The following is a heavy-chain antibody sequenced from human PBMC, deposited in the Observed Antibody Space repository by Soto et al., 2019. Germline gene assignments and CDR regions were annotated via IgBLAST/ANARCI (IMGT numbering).Heavy chain of an antibody. V-gene: IGHV4-34*01. CDR1: GGSFSGYY. CDR3: ARYVVVVPAARHYYGMDV. J-gene: IGHJ6*02. CDR2: INHSGST. Sequence: PSETLSLTCAVYGGSFSGYYWSWIRQPPGKGLEWIGEINHSGSTNYNPSLKSRVTISVDTSKNQFSLKLSSVTAADTAVYYCARYVVVVPAARHYYGMDVWGQGTTVTVSS. D-gene: IGHD2-2*01.